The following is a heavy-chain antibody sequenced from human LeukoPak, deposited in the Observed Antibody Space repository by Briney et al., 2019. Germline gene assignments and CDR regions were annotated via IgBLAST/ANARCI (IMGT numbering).Heavy chain of an antibody. V-gene: IGHV3-30*03. D-gene: IGHD4-17*01. CDR3: ASLETTVTPSDAFDI. CDR2: ISYDGRNK. Sequence: PGGSLRLSCAASGFTFSSYGMHWVRQAPGKGLEWVAVISYDGRNKYYADSVKGRFTISRDNSKNTLYLQMNSLRAEDTAVYYCASLETTVTPSDAFDIWGQGTMVTVSS. J-gene: IGHJ3*02. CDR1: GFTFSSYG.